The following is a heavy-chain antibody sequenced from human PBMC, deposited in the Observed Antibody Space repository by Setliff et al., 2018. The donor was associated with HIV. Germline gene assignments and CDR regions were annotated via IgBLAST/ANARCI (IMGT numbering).Heavy chain of an antibody. J-gene: IGHJ6*02. D-gene: IGHD3-3*02. CDR2: INQDGSEK. Sequence: PGGSLRLSCAASGFTFTSDWMIWVRQAPGKGLEWVANINQDGSEKNYVDSVKGRFTISRDNAKNSLYLQMDSPRVEDTTVYYCTRKLAPGHGMDVWGQGTTVTVSS. CDR1: GFTFTSDW. CDR3: TRKLAPGHGMDV. V-gene: IGHV3-7*01.